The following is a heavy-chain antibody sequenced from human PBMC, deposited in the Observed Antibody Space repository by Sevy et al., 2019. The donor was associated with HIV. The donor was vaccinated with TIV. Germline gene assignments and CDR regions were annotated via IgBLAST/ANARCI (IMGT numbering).Heavy chain of an antibody. V-gene: IGHV1-69*05. CDR3: ATPGTIRNSYFDY. CDR2: IIPIFGTA. Sequence: ASVKVSCKASGGTFSSYAISWVRQAPGQGLEWMGGIIPIFGTANYAQKFQGRVTINTDESTSKVYMELSSLRSEDTAVYYCATPGTIRNSYFDYWGQGTLVTVSS. CDR1: GGTFSSYA. J-gene: IGHJ4*02. D-gene: IGHD4-4*01.